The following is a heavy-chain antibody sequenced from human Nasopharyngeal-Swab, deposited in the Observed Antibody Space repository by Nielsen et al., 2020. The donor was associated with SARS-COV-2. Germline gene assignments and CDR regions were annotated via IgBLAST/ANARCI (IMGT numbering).Heavy chain of an antibody. CDR2: IKEDGSEK. Sequence: ETLSLTCAASGFTFTTYWMTWVRQAPGKGLEWVANIKEDGSEKNYVDSVKGRFTISRDNAKNSLYLQMNSLRAEDTAVYYCARDSSSGWYRPFDYWGQGTLVTVSS. CDR3: ARDSSSGWYRPFDY. J-gene: IGHJ4*02. D-gene: IGHD6-19*01. CDR1: GFTFTTYW. V-gene: IGHV3-7*03.